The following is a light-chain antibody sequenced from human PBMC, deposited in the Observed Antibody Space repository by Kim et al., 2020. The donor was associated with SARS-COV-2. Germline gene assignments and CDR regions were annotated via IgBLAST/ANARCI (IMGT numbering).Light chain of an antibody. CDR3: IARATSGTLRV. CDR1: SLRRYY. Sequence: SSELTQYPDVSVALVQTVSITCQRDSLRRYYASWSQQTPPQAPVLVIYGDNNQPSGIPVRFSGSSSGNTASLTIPGAQAVDEADYYCIARATSGTLRVF. J-gene: IGLJ3*02. CDR2: GDN. V-gene: IGLV3-19*01.